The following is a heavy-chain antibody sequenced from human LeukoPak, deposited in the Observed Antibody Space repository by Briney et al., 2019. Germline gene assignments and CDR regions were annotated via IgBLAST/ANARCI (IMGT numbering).Heavy chain of an antibody. D-gene: IGHD6-19*01. J-gene: IGHJ3*02. CDR3: ARPAVAGVVDAFDI. Sequence: SETLSLTCTVSGGSISSYYWSWIRQPPGKGLEWIGYIYYSGSTNYNPSLKSRVTISVDTSKNQFSLKLSSVTAADTAVYYCARPAVAGVVDAFDIWGQGTMVTVSS. CDR2: IYYSGST. CDR1: GGSISSYY. V-gene: IGHV4-59*08.